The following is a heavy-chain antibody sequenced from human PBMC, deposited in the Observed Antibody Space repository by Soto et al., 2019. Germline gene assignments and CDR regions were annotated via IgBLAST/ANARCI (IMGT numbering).Heavy chain of an antibody. CDR1: GGSISSGGYY. CDR3: ARDLGYGLFDY. CDR2: INHSGST. Sequence: SETLSLTCAVSGGSISSGGYYWSWIRQPPGKGLEWIGEINHSGSTNYNPSLKSRVTISVDTSKNQFSLKLSSVTAADTAVYYCARDLGYGLFDYWGQGTLVTVSS. V-gene: IGHV4-34*01. D-gene: IGHD5-18*01. J-gene: IGHJ4*02.